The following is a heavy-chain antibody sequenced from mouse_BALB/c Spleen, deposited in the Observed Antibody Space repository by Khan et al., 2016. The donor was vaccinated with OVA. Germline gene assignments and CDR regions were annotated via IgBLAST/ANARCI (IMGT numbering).Heavy chain of an antibody. CDR2: ISSGGDYT. CDR3: ASHLTGSFAY. D-gene: IGHD4-1*01. Sequence: EVELVESGGDLVKPGGSLKLSCAASGFTFSSYSMSWVRQTPDKRLEWVATISSGGDYTYYPDSVKGRFTISRDNAKNTLYLHMSSLKSEDTAMCYCASHLTGSFAYWGQGTLVTVSA. V-gene: IGHV5-6*01. CDR1: GFTFSSYS. J-gene: IGHJ3*01.